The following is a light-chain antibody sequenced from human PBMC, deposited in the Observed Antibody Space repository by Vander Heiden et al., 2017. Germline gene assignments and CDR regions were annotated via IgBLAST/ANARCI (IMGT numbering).Light chain of an antibody. CDR2: GAS. V-gene: IGKV3-20*01. J-gene: IGKJ2*01. Sequence: EILLTQSPGTLSLSPGERATLACRDSQSVSSCYLALYQLKPGQAPSRLIYGASSRATGIPDRFSGSGSGTVFTRTISRLEPEDFALYCCQHYGSSPYTFGQGTKLEIK. CDR3: QHYGSSPYT. CDR1: QSVSSCY.